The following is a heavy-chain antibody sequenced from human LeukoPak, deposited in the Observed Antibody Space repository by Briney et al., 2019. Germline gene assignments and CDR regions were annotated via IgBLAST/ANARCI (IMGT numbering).Heavy chain of an antibody. CDR1: GFTFSSYS. V-gene: IGHV3-21*01. CDR2: ISSSSSYI. Sequence: GGSLRLSCAASGFTFSSYSMNWVRQASGKGLEWVSSISSSSSYIYYADSVKGRFTISRDNAKNSLYLQMNSLRAEDTAVYYCARSWFGELLCDYWGQGTLVTVSS. D-gene: IGHD3-10*01. CDR3: ARSWFGELLCDY. J-gene: IGHJ4*02.